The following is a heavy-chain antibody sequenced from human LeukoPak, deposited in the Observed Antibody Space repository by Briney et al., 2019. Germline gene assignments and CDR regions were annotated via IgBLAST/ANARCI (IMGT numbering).Heavy chain of an antibody. D-gene: IGHD2-15*01. CDR2: IYYSGST. CDR3: ARGYCSGGSCQNWFDP. J-gene: IGHJ5*02. Sequence: ASETLSLTCTVSGGSISSYYWGWIRQPPGKGLEWIGSIYYSGSTYYNPSLKSRVTISVDTSKNQFSLKLSSVTAADTAVYYCARGYCSGGSCQNWFDPWGQGTLVTVSS. V-gene: IGHV4-39*01. CDR1: GGSISSYY.